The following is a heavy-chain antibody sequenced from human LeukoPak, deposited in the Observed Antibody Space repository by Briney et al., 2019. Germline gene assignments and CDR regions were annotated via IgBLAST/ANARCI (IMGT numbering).Heavy chain of an antibody. CDR3: AGAGYYFDY. Sequence: GCSVRVPCPSPAMTGSRYWMNWVHQAAGTGLEWVANIKEDGSEQNYVDSVKGRFTISRDNAKNSLFLQMNSLRAEDTAVYYCAGAGYYFDYWGQGTLVTVSS. CDR2: IKEDGSEQ. J-gene: IGHJ4*02. D-gene: IGHD3-10*01. CDR1: AMTGSRYW. V-gene: IGHV3-7*01.